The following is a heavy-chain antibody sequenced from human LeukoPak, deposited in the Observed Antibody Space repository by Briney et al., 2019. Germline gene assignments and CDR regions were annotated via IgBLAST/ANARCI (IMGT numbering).Heavy chain of an antibody. Sequence: ASVKVSCKVSGYTLTELSMHWVRQAPGKGLEWMGGFDPEDGETIYAQKFQGRVTMTEDTSTDTAYMELSSLRSEDTAVYYCATVPSPRNYDFWSGSLSFDYWGQGTVVTVSS. J-gene: IGHJ4*02. D-gene: IGHD3-3*01. CDR2: FDPEDGET. CDR1: GYTLTELS. CDR3: ATVPSPRNYDFWSGSLSFDY. V-gene: IGHV1-24*01.